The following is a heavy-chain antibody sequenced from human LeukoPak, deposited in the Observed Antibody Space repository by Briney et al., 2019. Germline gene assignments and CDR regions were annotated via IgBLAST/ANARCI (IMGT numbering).Heavy chain of an antibody. CDR3: AKVAYSTTADY. CDR1: GFTFDDYA. J-gene: IGHJ4*02. CDR2: ISRDSGYT. Sequence: GGSLRLSCAASGFTFDDYAMHWVRQAPGRGLEWVSLISRDSGYTYYAASVKGRFTISRDNSKNSLYLQMNSLRTGDTALYYCAKVAYSTTADYWGQGTLVTVSS. D-gene: IGHD6-13*01. V-gene: IGHV3-43*02.